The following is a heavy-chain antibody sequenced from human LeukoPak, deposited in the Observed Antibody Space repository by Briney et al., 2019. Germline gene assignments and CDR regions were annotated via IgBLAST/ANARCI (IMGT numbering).Heavy chain of an antibody. Sequence: GGSLRLSCAASGFTFSNAWVSWVRQPPGKGLEWVGLIKSKTDSGTTDFASPVTGRFTISRDDSKNTLYLQMNSLKTEDTAVYDCTTGGLQLNYWGQGTLVTVSS. D-gene: IGHD5-24*01. CDR3: TTGGLQLNY. J-gene: IGHJ4*02. CDR1: GFTFSNAW. V-gene: IGHV3-15*01. CDR2: IKSKTDSGTT.